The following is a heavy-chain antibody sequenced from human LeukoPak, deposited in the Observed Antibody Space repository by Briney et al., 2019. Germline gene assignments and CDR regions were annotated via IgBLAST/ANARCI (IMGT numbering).Heavy chain of an antibody. J-gene: IGHJ6*02. Sequence: PGRSLRLSCAASGFTFSNYGMHWVRQAPGKGLEWVAVISYDGSNKYYADSVRGRFTISRDNSKNTLYLQMNSLRTEDTAVYYCTKEGLTGWYGMDVWGHGTTVTVSS. CDR1: GFTFSNYG. D-gene: IGHD3-9*01. CDR2: ISYDGSNK. CDR3: TKEGLTGWYGMDV. V-gene: IGHV3-30*18.